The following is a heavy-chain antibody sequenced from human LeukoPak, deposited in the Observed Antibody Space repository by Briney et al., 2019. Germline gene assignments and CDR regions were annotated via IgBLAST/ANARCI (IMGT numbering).Heavy chain of an antibody. CDR3: ARDYSSSWSSGGTDQYYFDY. J-gene: IGHJ4*02. Sequence: GGSLRLSCAASGFTFSSYSMNWVRQAPGKGLEWVSSISSSSSYIYYADSVEGRFTISRDNAKNSLYLQMNSLRAEDTAVYYCARDYSSSWSSGGTDQYYFDYWGQGTLVTVSS. CDR1: GFTFSSYS. V-gene: IGHV3-21*01. CDR2: ISSSSSYI. D-gene: IGHD6-13*01.